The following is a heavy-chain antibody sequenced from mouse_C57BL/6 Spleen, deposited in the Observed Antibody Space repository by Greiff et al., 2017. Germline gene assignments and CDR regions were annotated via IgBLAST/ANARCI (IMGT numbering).Heavy chain of an antibody. Sequence: QVQLQQSGAELVRPGASVTLSCKASGYTFTDYEMHWVKQTPVHGLEWIGAIDPETGGTAYNQKFKGKAILTADKSSSTAYMELRSLTSEDSAVYYWTRWSTTVVANYYGIDYWGQGTSVTVSS. J-gene: IGHJ4*01. D-gene: IGHD1-1*01. CDR1: GYTFTDYE. CDR3: TRWSTTVVANYYGIDY. CDR2: IDPETGGT. V-gene: IGHV1-15*01.